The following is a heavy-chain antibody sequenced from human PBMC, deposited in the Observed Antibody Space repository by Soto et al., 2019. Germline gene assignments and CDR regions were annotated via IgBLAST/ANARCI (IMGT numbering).Heavy chain of an antibody. CDR2: ISSDGSEK. CDR1: GFTFSNYA. D-gene: IGHD4-17*01. J-gene: IGHJ4*02. Sequence: GGSLRLSCVASGFTFSNYAMHWVRRAPGKGLGWVAVISSDGSEKYYLDSVRGRFTISRDNSKNTLYLQMNNLRPEDTAMYYCANSWTTLTTGFDFWGQGALVSASS. V-gene: IGHV3-30*18. CDR3: ANSWTTLTTGFDF.